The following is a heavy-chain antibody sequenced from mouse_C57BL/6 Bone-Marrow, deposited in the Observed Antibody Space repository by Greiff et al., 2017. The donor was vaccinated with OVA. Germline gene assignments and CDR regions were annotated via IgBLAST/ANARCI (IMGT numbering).Heavy chain of an antibody. CDR3: ALYYYGSSNY. J-gene: IGHJ2*01. CDR2: IDPSDSET. CDR1: GYTFTSYW. Sequence: VQLQQPGAELVRPGSSVKLSCKASGYTFTSYWMHWVKQRPIQGLEWIGNIDPSDSETHYNQKFKDKATLTVDKSSSTAYMQLSSLTSEDSAVYYCALYYYGSSNYWGQGTTLTVSS. D-gene: IGHD1-1*01. V-gene: IGHV1-52*01.